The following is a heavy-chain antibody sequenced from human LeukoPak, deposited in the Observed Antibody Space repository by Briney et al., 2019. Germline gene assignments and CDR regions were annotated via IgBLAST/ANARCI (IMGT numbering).Heavy chain of an antibody. D-gene: IGHD3-10*01. J-gene: IGHJ4*02. CDR2: ISSSSSTI. V-gene: IGHV3-48*01. Sequence: GGSLRLSCAASGFTFSSYSMNWVRQAPGKGLEWVSYISSSSSTIYYADSVKGRFTISRDNSKNTLYLQMNSLRAEDTAVYYCAKDGWPRYGSGTLYYFDYWGQGTLVTVSS. CDR1: GFTFSSYS. CDR3: AKDGWPRYGSGTLYYFDY.